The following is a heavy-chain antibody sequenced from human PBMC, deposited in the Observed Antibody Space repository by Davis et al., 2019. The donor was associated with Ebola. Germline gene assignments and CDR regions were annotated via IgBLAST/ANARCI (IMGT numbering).Heavy chain of an antibody. D-gene: IGHD4-17*01. J-gene: IGHJ6*02. V-gene: IGHV1-18*01. CDR3: AREYGDYGSLYYYGIEV. CDR1: GYTFTSYG. Sequence: ASVKVSCKASGYTFTSYGISWVRQAPGQGLEWMGWISAYNGNTNYAPKLQGRVTMTTDTSTSTAYMELRSLRSDDTAVYYCAREYGDYGSLYYYGIEVWGQGTTVTVSS. CDR2: ISAYNGNT.